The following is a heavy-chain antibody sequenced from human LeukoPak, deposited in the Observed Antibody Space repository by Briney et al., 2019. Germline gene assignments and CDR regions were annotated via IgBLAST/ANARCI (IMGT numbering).Heavy chain of an antibody. Sequence: GASVKVSCKASGYTFTGYYMHWVRQAPGQGREWMGRINPNSGGTNYAQKFQGRVTMTRDTSISTAYMELSRLRSDDTAVYYCARVKWFGELNFDYWGQGTLVTVSS. D-gene: IGHD3-10*01. CDR2: INPNSGGT. V-gene: IGHV1-2*06. CDR3: ARVKWFGELNFDY. CDR1: GYTFTGYY. J-gene: IGHJ4*02.